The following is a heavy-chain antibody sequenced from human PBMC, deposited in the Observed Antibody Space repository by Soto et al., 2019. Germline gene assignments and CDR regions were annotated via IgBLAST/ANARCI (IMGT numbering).Heavy chain of an antibody. Sequence: QVQLVQSGAEVKKPGSSVKVSCKASGGTFSSYTISWVRQAPGQGLEWMGRIIPILGIANYAQKFQGRVTIXPXKXXSPAYMVLSCRLSEVTAVYYCACGLHHDSTSLDDFWRLGTLVTVSS. D-gene: IGHD3-22*01. CDR3: ACGLHHDSTSLDDF. J-gene: IGHJ4*02. V-gene: IGHV1-69*02. CDR1: GGTFSSYT. CDR2: IIPILGIA.